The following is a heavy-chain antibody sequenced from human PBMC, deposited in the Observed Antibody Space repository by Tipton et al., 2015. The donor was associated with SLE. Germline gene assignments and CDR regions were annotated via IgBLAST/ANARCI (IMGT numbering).Heavy chain of an antibody. D-gene: IGHD2-21*01. J-gene: IGHJ4*02. CDR1: GYTFTGYY. V-gene: IGHV1-2*02. Sequence: QLVQSGPEVKKPGASVTVSCKASGYTFTGYYMHWGRQAPGQGLEWMGWINPNSGGTNYAQKFQGRVTMTRDTSSSTAYMELSRLRSDDTAVYYCARHGDESWHFDYWGQGTLVTVSS. CDR2: INPNSGGT. CDR3: ARHGDESWHFDY.